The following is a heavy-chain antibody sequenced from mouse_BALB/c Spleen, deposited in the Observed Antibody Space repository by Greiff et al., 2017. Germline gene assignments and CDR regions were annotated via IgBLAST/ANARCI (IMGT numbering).Heavy chain of an antibody. D-gene: IGHD2-3*01. V-gene: IGHV1-82*01. CDR1: GYAFSSAW. CDR3: ARWLLFFDY. J-gene: IGHJ2*01. Sequence: QVQLQQSGPELVKPGASVKISCTASGYAFSSAWMNWVKQRPGQGLEWIGRIYPGDGDTNYNGKFKSKATLTVDTSSSTAYMQLSSLASEDSALYYCARWLLFFDYWGEGTTLTVSS. CDR2: IYPGDGDT.